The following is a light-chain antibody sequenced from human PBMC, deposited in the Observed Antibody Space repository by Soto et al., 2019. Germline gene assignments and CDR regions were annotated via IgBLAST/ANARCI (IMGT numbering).Light chain of an antibody. CDR2: DVS. CDR3: SSFTTSRTVV. Sequence: QSALTQPASVSGSPGQSITTSCTGTSSDIGAYNYVSWYQQHPGKAPKLMIYDVSTRPSGVSNRFSGSKSGNTASLTISGLQAEDEADYYCSSFTTSRTVVFGGGTKLTVL. V-gene: IGLV2-14*01. J-gene: IGLJ2*01. CDR1: SSDIGAYNY.